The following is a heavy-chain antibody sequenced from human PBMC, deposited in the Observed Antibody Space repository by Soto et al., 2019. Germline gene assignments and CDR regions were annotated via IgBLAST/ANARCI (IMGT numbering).Heavy chain of an antibody. CDR2: ITSGSGGGT. D-gene: IGHD7-27*01. CDR3: GKGTWGAFDI. CDR1: GFTFSSNA. V-gene: IGHV3-23*01. J-gene: IGHJ3*02. Sequence: EVQLLESGGGLAQPGGSMRLSCVASGFTFSSNAMSWVRQAPGKGLEWVSHITSGSGGGTYYAESVKCRFTISRDNAKNTLYMQMNSLSVEDTAVYYCGKGTWGAFDIWGHGTLVTVSS.